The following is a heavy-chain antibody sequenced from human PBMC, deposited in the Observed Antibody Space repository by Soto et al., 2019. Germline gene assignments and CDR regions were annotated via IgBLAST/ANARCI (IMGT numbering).Heavy chain of an antibody. V-gene: IGHV3-23*01. CDR2: MSGSGGIT. Sequence: GGSLRLSCAASGFTFSDYAMNWVRQAPGKGLEWVSGMSGSGGITEYAESVKGRFTISRENPKNTLYLQMNNLRAEDTAVYYCAKDRPVRLIMTGMGVDYWGLGTLVTVSS. CDR3: AKDRPVRLIMTGMGVDY. CDR1: GFTFSDYA. J-gene: IGHJ4*02. D-gene: IGHD3-9*01.